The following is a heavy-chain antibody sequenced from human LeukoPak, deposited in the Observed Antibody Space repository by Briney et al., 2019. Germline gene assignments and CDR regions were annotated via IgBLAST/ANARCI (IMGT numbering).Heavy chain of an antibody. CDR3: ARHSAYSSGWSTFDY. CDR2: IYFGGST. D-gene: IGHD6-19*01. V-gene: IGHV4-39*01. J-gene: IGHJ4*02. CDR1: AGSINSNNYY. Sequence: SETLSLTCTVSAGSINSNNYYWAWIRQPPGKGLEWIGSIYFGGSTYYVPSLKSRVTMSVDTSKNQFSLKLSSVTAADTAVYYCARHSAYSSGWSTFDYWGQGTLVTVSS.